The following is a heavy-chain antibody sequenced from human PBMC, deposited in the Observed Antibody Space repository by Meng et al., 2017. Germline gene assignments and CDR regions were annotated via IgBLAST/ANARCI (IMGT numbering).Heavy chain of an antibody. CDR1: GYTFTDYY. V-gene: IGHV1-69-2*01. J-gene: IGHJ5*02. Sequence: LGQSGPEVNQPGHTGKLSCKVSGYTFTDYYMHWEQQAPGKGLEWMGLVDPEDGETIYAEKFQGRVTITADTSTDTAYMELSSLRSEDTAVYYCARVLSLEMATISWVWFDPWGQGTLVTVSS. D-gene: IGHD5-24*01. CDR3: ARVLSLEMATISWVWFDP. CDR2: VDPEDGET.